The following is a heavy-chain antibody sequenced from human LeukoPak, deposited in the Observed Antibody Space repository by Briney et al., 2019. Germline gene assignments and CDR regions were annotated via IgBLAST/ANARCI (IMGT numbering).Heavy chain of an antibody. V-gene: IGHV4-39*01. J-gene: IGHJ4*02. D-gene: IGHD1-26*01. CDR3: ARGGLLGSFDY. CDR2: IYYSGST. Sequence: SETLSLTCTVSGGSISSSSYYWGWIRPPPGKGLDWIGSIYYSGSTYYNPSLKSRVTISVDTSKNQFSLKLSSVTAADTAVYYCARGGLLGSFDYWGQGTLVTVSS. CDR1: GGSISSSSYY.